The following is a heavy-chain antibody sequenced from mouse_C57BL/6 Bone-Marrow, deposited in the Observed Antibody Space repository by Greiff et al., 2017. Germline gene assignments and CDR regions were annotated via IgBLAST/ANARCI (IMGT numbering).Heavy chain of an antibody. CDR2: IYPRDGST. J-gene: IGHJ1*03. Sequence: VQLQESGPELVKPGASVKLSCKASGYTFTSYDINWVKQRPGQGLEWIGWIYPRDGSTNYNEKFKGKATLTVDTSSSTAYMELHSLTSEDSAVYCCARDDGSSYWYFDVWGTGTAVTVSS. D-gene: IGHD1-1*01. V-gene: IGHV1-85*01. CDR1: GYTFTSYD. CDR3: ARDDGSSYWYFDV.